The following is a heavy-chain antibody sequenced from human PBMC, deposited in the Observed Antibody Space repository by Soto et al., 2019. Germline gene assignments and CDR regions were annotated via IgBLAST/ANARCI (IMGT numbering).Heavy chain of an antibody. Sequence: SETLSLTCTVSGGSIGSYYWSWIRQPPGKGLEWIGYIYYSGSTNYNPSLKNRVTISVDTSKNQFSLKLSSVTAADTALYYCARQYSCTSHLNIWGQGTMVTVSS. CDR3: ARQYSCTSHLNI. CDR2: IYYSGST. J-gene: IGHJ3*02. CDR1: GGSIGSYY. D-gene: IGHD6-13*01. V-gene: IGHV4-59*08.